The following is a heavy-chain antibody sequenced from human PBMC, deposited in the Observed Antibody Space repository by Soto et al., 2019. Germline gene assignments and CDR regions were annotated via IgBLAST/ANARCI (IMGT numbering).Heavy chain of an antibody. V-gene: IGHV3-11*06. Sequence: PGGSLRLSCAASGFTFSDYYMSWIRQAPGKGLEWVSYISSSSSYTNYADSVKGRFTISRDNAKNSLYLQMNSLRAEDTAVYYCARSPTGRLYYYYGMDVWGPGTTGTV. CDR1: GFTFSDYY. J-gene: IGHJ6*02. D-gene: IGHD1-1*01. CDR2: ISSSSSYT. CDR3: ARSPTGRLYYYYGMDV.